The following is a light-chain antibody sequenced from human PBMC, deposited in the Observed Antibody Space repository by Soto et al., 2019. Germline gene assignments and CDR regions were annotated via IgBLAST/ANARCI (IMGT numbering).Light chain of an antibody. J-gene: IGLJ7*01. CDR3: CSYAGSSTAV. CDR1: SSDVGSYNL. Sequence: SALTQPASVSGSPGQSITLSCTGTSSDVGSYNLVSWYQQHPGKAPKLMIYEGSKRPSGVSNRFSGSKSGNTASLTISGLQAEDEADYYCCSYAGSSTAVFGGGTQLTVL. V-gene: IGLV2-23*01. CDR2: EGS.